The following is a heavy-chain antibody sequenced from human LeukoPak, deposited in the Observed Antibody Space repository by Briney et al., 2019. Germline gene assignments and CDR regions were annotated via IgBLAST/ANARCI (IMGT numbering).Heavy chain of an antibody. CDR3: AREHSSSSGKVFDY. J-gene: IGHJ4*02. D-gene: IGHD6-6*01. CDR1: GYTFPGYY. CDR2: INPNSGGT. V-gene: IGHV1-2*02. Sequence: ASVKVSCKASGYTFPGYYMHWVRQAPGQGLEWMGWINPNSGGTNYAQKFQGRVTMTRDTSISTAYMELSRLRSDDTAVYYCAREHSSSSGKVFDYWGQGTLVAVSS.